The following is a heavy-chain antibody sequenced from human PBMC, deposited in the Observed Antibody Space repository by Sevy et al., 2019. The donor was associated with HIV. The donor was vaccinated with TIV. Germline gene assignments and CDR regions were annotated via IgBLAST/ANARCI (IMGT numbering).Heavy chain of an antibody. J-gene: IGHJ1*01. CDR3: ALERLSSNVAEYFQN. CDR2: ISFDGIND. V-gene: IGHV3-30-3*01. CDR1: GFTFSSFS. Sequence: GGSLRLSCAASGFTFSSFSMHWVRQAPGKGLEWVATISFDGINDHYADSVKGRFTISRDNSKSSLYLQMRILRPEDTAVYHCALERLSSNVAEYFQNWGQGTLVTVSS. D-gene: IGHD1-1*01.